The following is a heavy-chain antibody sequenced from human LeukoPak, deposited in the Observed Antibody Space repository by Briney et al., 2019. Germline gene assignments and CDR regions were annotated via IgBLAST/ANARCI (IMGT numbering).Heavy chain of an antibody. CDR3: ARDLRTMVRGHYYYGMDV. V-gene: IGHV1-69*13. J-gene: IGHJ6*02. Sequence: GASVKVSCKASGGTFSSYGISWVRRAPGQGLEWMGGIIPIFGTANYAQKFQGRVTITADESTSTAYMELSSLRSEDTAVYYCARDLRTMVRGHYYYGMDVWGQGTTVTVSS. D-gene: IGHD3-10*01. CDR1: GGTFSSYG. CDR2: IIPIFGTA.